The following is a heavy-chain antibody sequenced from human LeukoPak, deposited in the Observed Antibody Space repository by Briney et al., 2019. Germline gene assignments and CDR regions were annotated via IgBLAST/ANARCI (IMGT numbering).Heavy chain of an antibody. CDR2: FYDSGST. J-gene: IGHJ4*02. D-gene: IGHD5-18*01. Sequence: SETLSLTCTVSGGSISGYYWSWLRQPPGKGLEWIAYFYDSGSTNYNASLRSRVTISIDTSKNQFSLKLSSVTAADSAVYYCARHRHGCGSDYWGQGTLVTVSS. CDR1: GGSISGYY. CDR3: ARHRHGCGSDY. V-gene: IGHV4-59*08.